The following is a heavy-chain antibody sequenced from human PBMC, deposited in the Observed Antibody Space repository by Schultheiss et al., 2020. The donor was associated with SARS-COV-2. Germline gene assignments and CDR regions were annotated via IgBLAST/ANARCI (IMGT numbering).Heavy chain of an antibody. Sequence: SETLSLTCAVYGGSFSGYYWSWTRQPPGKGLEWIGEINHSGSTNYNPSLKSRVTISVDTSKNQFSLKLNSVTAADTAVYSCARFWSGPYYYGMDVWGQGTTVTVSS. CDR3: ARFWSGPYYYGMDV. CDR2: INHSGST. CDR1: GGSFSGYY. D-gene: IGHD3-3*01. V-gene: IGHV4-34*01. J-gene: IGHJ6*02.